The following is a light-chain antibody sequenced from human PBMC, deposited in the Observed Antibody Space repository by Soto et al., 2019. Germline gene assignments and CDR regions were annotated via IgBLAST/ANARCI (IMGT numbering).Light chain of an antibody. CDR2: ENN. J-gene: IGLJ1*01. CDR3: GTWDSSLSAGQGV. CDR1: SSNIGNNY. V-gene: IGLV1-51*02. Sequence: QSVLTQPPSVSAAPGQKVTISCSGGSSNIGNNYVSWYQQLPGTAPKLLIYENNKRPSGIPDRFSGSKSGTSATLGITGLQTGDEADYYFGTWDSSLSAGQGVFGTGTKVTVL.